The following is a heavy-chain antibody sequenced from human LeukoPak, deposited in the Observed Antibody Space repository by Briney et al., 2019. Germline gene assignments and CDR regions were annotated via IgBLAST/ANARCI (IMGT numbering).Heavy chain of an antibody. CDR3: ARDSGTHSGLRTTFDY. CDR1: GGSISSSNW. Sequence: SETLSLTCAVSGGSISSSNWWSWVRQPPGKGLEWIGEIYHSGSTNYNPSLKSRVTISVDKSKNQFSLKLSSVTAADTAVYYCARDSGTHSGLRTTFDYWGQGTLVTGSS. V-gene: IGHV4-4*02. D-gene: IGHD3-10*01. J-gene: IGHJ4*01. CDR2: IYHSGST.